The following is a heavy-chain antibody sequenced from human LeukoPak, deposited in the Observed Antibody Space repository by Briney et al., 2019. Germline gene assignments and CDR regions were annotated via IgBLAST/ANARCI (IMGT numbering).Heavy chain of an antibody. CDR3: ARDPATDWSVSYYFDF. V-gene: IGHV3-30*03. CDR1: GFTFSGYG. CDR2: ISYDGSHK. J-gene: IGHJ4*02. Sequence: LPGRSLRLSCAASGFTFSGYGMHWVRQAPGKGLEWVAIISYDGSHKYYADSVKGRFTISRDNAKNSLYLQLNSLGVADTAVYYCARDPATDWSVSYYFDFWGQGALVTISS. D-gene: IGHD2-21*01.